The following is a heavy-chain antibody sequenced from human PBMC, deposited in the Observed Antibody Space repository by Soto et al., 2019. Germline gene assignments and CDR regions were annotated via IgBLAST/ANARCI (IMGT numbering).Heavy chain of an antibody. CDR1: GYTFTGYY. CDR3: ATNAWGTYNCLDP. V-gene: IGHV1-2*02. CDR2: INPNSGGT. Sequence: GASVKVSCKASGYTFTGYYMHWVRQAPGQGLEWMGWINPNSGGTNYAQKFQGRVTMTRDTSISTAYMELSRLRSDDTAVYYCATNAWGTYNCLDPRGKRPLVTVSS. J-gene: IGHJ5*02. D-gene: IGHD7-27*01.